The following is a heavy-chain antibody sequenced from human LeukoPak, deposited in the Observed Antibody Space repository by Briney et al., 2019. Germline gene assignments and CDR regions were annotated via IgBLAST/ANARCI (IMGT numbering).Heavy chain of an antibody. J-gene: IGHJ5*02. CDR3: ARRKGLALWFGELLGWFDP. V-gene: IGHV4-39*01. Sequence: SETLSLTCTVSGGSISSSSYYWGWIRQPPGKGLEWIGSICYSGSTYYNPSLKSRFTISVDTSKNQFSLKLSSVTAADTAVYYCARRKGLALWFGELLGWFDPWGQGTLVTVSS. D-gene: IGHD3-10*01. CDR1: GGSISSSSYY. CDR2: ICYSGST.